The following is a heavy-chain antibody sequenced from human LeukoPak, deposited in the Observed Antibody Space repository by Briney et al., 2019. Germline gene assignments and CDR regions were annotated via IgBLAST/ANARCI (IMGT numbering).Heavy chain of an antibody. CDR3: ARVHGSGLPFDY. CDR1: GFTFDGYA. CDR2: ISSSSSYI. V-gene: IGHV3-21*01. J-gene: IGHJ4*02. D-gene: IGHD6-19*01. Sequence: GGSLRLSCAASGFTFDGYAMHWVRQAPGKGLEWVSSISSSSSYIYYADSVKGRFTISRDNAKNSLYLQMNSLRVEDTAVYYCARVHGSGLPFDYWGQGTLVTVSS.